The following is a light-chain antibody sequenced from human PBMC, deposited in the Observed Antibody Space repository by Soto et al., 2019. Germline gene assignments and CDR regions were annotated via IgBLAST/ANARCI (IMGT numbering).Light chain of an antibody. J-gene: IGKJ4*01. CDR2: GAS. CDR3: QQYNNWPPLT. Sequence: EIVMPQSPATLSVPPGERATLSCRASQSVSSNLAWYQQKPGQAPRLLLYGASTRATGIPARFSGSGSGTEFTLTISSLQSEDFAVYYCQQYNNWPPLTFGGGTKVEIK. CDR1: QSVSSN. V-gene: IGKV3-15*01.